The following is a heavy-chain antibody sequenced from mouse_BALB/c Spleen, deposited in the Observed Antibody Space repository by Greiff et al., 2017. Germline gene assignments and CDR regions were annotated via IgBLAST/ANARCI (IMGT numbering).Heavy chain of an antibody. Sequence: LQQPGPELVRPGASVKLSCKASGYTFTGYWMHWVKQRPGQGLEWIGNIYPGSGSTNYDEKFKSKATLTVDTSSSTAYMQLSSLTSEDSPVYYGAREYYGNYYAMDYWGQGTSVTVSS. CDR3: AREYYGNYYAMDY. D-gene: IGHD2-1*01. CDR2: IYPGSGST. CDR1: GYTFTGYW. J-gene: IGHJ4*01. V-gene: IGHV1S22*01.